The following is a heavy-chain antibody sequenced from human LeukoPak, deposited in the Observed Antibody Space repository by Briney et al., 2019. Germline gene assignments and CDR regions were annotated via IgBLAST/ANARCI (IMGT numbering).Heavy chain of an antibody. CDR3: ARSTHYSVTSGYWFIDS. D-gene: IGHD3-22*01. J-gene: IGHJ4*02. V-gene: IGHV4-59*01. CDR2: IYYSGST. CDR1: GGSISSYY. Sequence: PSETLSLTWTSSGGSISSYYWSWIRQPPGKGLEWIGYIYYSGSTNYNPSLKSRVTISVDTSKKHFSLKLSSVTAADTAVYYCARSTHYSVTSGYWFIDSWGQGTLVTVSS.